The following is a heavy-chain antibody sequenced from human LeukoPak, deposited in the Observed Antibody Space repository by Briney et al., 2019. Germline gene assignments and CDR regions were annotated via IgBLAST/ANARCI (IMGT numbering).Heavy chain of an antibody. CDR1: GYTFTSHG. CDR3: ARDQYYDSKGWFDP. CDR2: ISTYNVNT. J-gene: IGHJ5*02. Sequence: ASVKVSCKASGYTFTSHGITWVRQAPGQGLEWMGWISTYNVNTNYAQKLQGRVTMTTDTSTSTAYMELRSLRSNDTAVYYCARDQYYDSKGWFDPWGQGTLVTVSS. V-gene: IGHV1-18*04. D-gene: IGHD3-22*01.